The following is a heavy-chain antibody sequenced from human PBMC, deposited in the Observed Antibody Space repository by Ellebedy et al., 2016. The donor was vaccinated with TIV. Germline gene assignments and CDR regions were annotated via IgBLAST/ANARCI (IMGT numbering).Heavy chain of an antibody. CDR3: ARDIGTTEYYYYYMDV. CDR2: INPNSGDT. Sequence: ASVKVSCXASGYTFTGYYMHWVRQAPGQGLEWMGWINPNSGDTNYAQKFQGRVTMTRDTSISTAYMELSRLRSDDTAVYYCARDIGTTEYYYYYMDVWGKGTTVTVSS. D-gene: IGHD1-1*01. CDR1: GYTFTGYY. V-gene: IGHV1-2*02. J-gene: IGHJ6*03.